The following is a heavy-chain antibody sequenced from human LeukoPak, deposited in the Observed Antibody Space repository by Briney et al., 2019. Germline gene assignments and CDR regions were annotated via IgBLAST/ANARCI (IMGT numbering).Heavy chain of an antibody. J-gene: IGHJ4*02. CDR1: GFTFSSYG. D-gene: IGHD2-2*01. CDR2: IRSDGSNK. Sequence: GGSLRLSCVASGFTFSSYGMHWVRQAPGKGLEWVAFIRSDGSNKYYADSVKGRFTISRDNSKNTLYLQMNSLRAEDTAVYYCAKDRCSSTSCYQAYYFDYWGQGTLVTVSS. V-gene: IGHV3-30*02. CDR3: AKDRCSSTSCYQAYYFDY.